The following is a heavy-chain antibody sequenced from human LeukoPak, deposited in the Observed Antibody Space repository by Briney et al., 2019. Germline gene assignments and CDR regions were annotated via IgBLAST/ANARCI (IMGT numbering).Heavy chain of an antibody. J-gene: IGHJ5*02. D-gene: IGHD1-1*01. CDR3: ARLPPGTDNWFDP. CDR1: GDSFTTYW. V-gene: IGHV5-51*01. Sequence: GESLKISCKGSGDSFTTYWIGWVRQMPGKGLEWMGIVYPSDSDTRISPSFQGQVTISADKSTSTAYLQWSSLKASDTAMYYCARLPPGTDNWFDPWGQGTLVTVSS. CDR2: VYPSDSDT.